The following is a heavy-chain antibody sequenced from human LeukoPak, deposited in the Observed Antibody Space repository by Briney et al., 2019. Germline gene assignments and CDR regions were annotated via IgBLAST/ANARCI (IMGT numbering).Heavy chain of an antibody. CDR1: GFTFSTYD. J-gene: IGHJ3*02. CDR3: TRGGRDGFGI. CDR2: IGTAGDT. D-gene: IGHD2-15*01. V-gene: IGHV3-13*01. Sequence: GGSLRLSCAASGFTFSTYDMHWVRQATGKGLEWVSGIGTAGDTYYSDSVKGRFTISRENARSSLYLQMDSVRVGDTALYYCTRGGRDGFGIWGQGTMVTVSS.